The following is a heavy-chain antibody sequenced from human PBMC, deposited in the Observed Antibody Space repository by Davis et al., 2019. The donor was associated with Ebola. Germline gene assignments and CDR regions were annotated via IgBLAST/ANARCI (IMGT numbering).Heavy chain of an antibody. CDR3: ARDAYGCSSTSCYYYGMDV. CDR1: GFTFSSYW. D-gene: IGHD2-2*01. Sequence: HTGGSLRPSCAPSGFTFSSYWMHWVRQAPGKGLVWVSRINSDGSSTSYADSVKGRFTITRDNAKNTLYLQMNSLSAEDTAVYYCARDAYGCSSTSCYYYGMDVWGQGTTVTVSS. CDR2: INSDGSST. J-gene: IGHJ6*02. V-gene: IGHV3-74*01.